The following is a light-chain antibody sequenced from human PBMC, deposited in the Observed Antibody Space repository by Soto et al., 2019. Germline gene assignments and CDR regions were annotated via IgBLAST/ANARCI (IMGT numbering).Light chain of an antibody. J-gene: IGLJ1*01. Sequence: QSALTQPASVSGSPEQSITISCTGTSNDVGSYNLVSWYQQHPGKAPKLMIYEVSKRPSGVSNRFSGSKSGSTASLTISGLQSEDEADYYCCSYAGSGTDVFGTGTKVTVL. CDR1: SNDVGSYNL. CDR3: CSYAGSGTDV. V-gene: IGLV2-23*02. CDR2: EVS.